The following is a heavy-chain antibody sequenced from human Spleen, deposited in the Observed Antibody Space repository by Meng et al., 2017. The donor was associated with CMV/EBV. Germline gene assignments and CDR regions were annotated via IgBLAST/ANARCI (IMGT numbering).Heavy chain of an antibody. D-gene: IGHD4-11*01. J-gene: IGHJ5*02. V-gene: IGHV3-23*01. CDR2: ISGSGGST. CDR1: GFTFSSYA. CDR3: AKGSTVTNGGWFDP. Sequence: ASGFTFSSYAMNWVRQAPGKGLEWVSDISGSGGSTYYADSVKGRFTISRDNSKNTLYLQMNSLRAEDTAVYYCAKGSTVTNGGWFDPWGQGTLVTVSS.